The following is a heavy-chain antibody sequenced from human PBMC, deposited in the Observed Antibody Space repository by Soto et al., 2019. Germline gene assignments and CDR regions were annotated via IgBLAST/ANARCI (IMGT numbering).Heavy chain of an antibody. CDR1: GYTFTDYW. V-gene: IGHV5-51*03. Sequence: VQLVQSGAEVKKPGESLKISCTGPGYTFTDYWIAWWRQMPGKGLEWMGIIYPGDSDTRYSPSFQGQVTISADKSISAAYLQWTCLKASDTAMYCCAKLGYCGSTACYGDYWGQGTLVTVSS. CDR3: AKLGYCGSTACYGDY. D-gene: IGHD2-2*01. J-gene: IGHJ4*02. CDR2: IYPGDSDT.